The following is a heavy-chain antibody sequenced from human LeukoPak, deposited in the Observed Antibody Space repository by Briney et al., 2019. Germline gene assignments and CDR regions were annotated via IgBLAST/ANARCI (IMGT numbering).Heavy chain of an antibody. D-gene: IGHD3-10*01. V-gene: IGHV3-21*01. J-gene: IGHJ4*02. Sequence: GGSLRLSCAASGFTFSSYSMNWVRQAPGKGLEWVSSISSSSSYIYYADSVKSRFTISRDNAKNSLYLQMNSLRAEDTAVYYCARDDYGSGTAFDYWGQGTLVTVSS. CDR2: ISSSSSYI. CDR1: GFTFSSYS. CDR3: ARDDYGSGTAFDY.